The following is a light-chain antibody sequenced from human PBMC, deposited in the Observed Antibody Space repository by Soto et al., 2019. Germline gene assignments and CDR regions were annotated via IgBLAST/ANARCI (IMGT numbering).Light chain of an antibody. CDR3: QHYDNLPPFT. J-gene: IGKJ3*01. CDR2: GVS. Sequence: DLQMTQSPSSLSASVGDRVTITCQASQDIRKYLNWYQQKAGRAPKLLIYGVSNLETGVPSRFSGSGYGTDFTFTISSLQPEDIATYYCQHYDNLPPFTFGPGTKVAIK. V-gene: IGKV1-33*01. CDR1: QDIRKY.